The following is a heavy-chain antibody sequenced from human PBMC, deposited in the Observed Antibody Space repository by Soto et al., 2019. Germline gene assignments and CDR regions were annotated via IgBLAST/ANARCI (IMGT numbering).Heavy chain of an antibody. V-gene: IGHV1-69*06. D-gene: IGHD2-2*01. Sequence: LVKVSCKASGGTFSSYAISWVRQAPGQGLEWMGGIIPIFGTANYAQKFQGRVTITADKSTSTAYMELSSLRSEDTAVYYCARGVVPAAIYWFDPWGQGTLVTVSS. J-gene: IGHJ5*02. CDR1: GGTFSSYA. CDR2: IIPIFGTA. CDR3: ARGVVPAAIYWFDP.